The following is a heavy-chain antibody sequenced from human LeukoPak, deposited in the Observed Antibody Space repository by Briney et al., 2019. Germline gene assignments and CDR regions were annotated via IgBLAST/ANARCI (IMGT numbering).Heavy chain of an antibody. D-gene: IGHD3-10*01. CDR3: SPHIWFAERGWFDP. J-gene: IGHJ5*02. Sequence: NTSETLSLTCAVYGGSFSGYYWRRIRQPPGKGLEWIGEINHSGSTNYNPSLKSGVPISVAKSKNQFSMTLRSVTAADTAVYARSPHIWFAERGWFDPWGQGTLVTVSS. CDR2: INHSGST. CDR1: GGSFSGYY. V-gene: IGHV4-34*03.